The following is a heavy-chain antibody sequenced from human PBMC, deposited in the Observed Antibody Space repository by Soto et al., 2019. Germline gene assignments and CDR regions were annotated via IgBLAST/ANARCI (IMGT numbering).Heavy chain of an antibody. CDR2: ISYDGSNK. Sequence: GGSLRLSCAASGFTFSSYGMHWVRQAPGKGLEWVAVISYDGSNKYYADSVKGRFTISRGNSKNTLYLQMNSLRAEDTAVYYCAKVRGRGTPRSGRFLEQKYYYGMDVWGQGTTVTVSS. V-gene: IGHV3-30*18. J-gene: IGHJ6*02. CDR1: GFTFSSYG. D-gene: IGHD3-3*01. CDR3: AKVRGRGTPRSGRFLEQKYYYGMDV.